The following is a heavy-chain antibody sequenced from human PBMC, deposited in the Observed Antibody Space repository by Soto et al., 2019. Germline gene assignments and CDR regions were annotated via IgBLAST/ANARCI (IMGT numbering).Heavy chain of an antibody. D-gene: IGHD6-6*01. V-gene: IGHV4-39*07. J-gene: IGHJ3*02. Sequence: SETLSLTCTVSGGSISSSSYYWGWIRQPPGKGLEWIGSIYYSGSTYYNPSLKSRVTISVDTSKNQFSLKLSSVTAADTAVYYCARELVAARPIAFDIWGQGTMVTVSS. CDR3: ARELVAARPIAFDI. CDR1: GGSISSSSYY. CDR2: IYYSGST.